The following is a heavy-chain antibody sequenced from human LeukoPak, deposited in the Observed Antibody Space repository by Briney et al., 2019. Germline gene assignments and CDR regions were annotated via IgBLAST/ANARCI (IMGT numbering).Heavy chain of an antibody. V-gene: IGHV4-59*01. CDR3: ARAYSSSWYDWFDP. Sequence: SETLSLTCTVSGGSMSSYYWSWIRQPPGKGLEWIGNIYYSGTTNYYPSLKSRVTISLDTSKNQFSLQLSSVTAADTAVYYCARAYSSSWYDWFDPWGQGTLVIVSS. CDR2: IYYSGTT. J-gene: IGHJ5*02. CDR1: GGSMSSYY. D-gene: IGHD6-13*01.